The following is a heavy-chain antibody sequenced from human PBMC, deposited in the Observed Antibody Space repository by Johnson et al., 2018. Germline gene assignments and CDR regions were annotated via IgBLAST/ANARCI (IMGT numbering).Heavy chain of an antibody. CDR1: GFTLSISN. CDR3: ARSHSGIYGALES. CDR2: ISSGSDTI. V-gene: IGHV3-48*02. J-gene: IGHJ3*01. Sequence: VQLVQSGGGLVQPGGSLGLSCAPSGFTLSISNMNWVRQAPGKGLEWLSYISSGSDTIYYIDSVKGRFTISRANAKNSLYLQMNSLRDDDSAVYYCARSHSGIYGALESWGRGTVVTVSS. D-gene: IGHD1-26*01.